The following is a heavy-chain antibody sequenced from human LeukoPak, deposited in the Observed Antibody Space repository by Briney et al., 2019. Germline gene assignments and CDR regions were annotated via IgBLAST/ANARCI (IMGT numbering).Heavy chain of an antibody. CDR3: ARDCEFCDLLFYMNV. CDR1: GGSITSNDYY. CDR2: MYYTGRT. Sequence: SETLSLTCTVSGGSITSNDYYWGWIRQPPGKGLEFIGSMYYTGRTYYNPSLKSRVTISVDTSKNQFSLRLSFVTAADTAVYYCARDCEFCDLLFYMNVWGKGTTVTVSS. J-gene: IGHJ6*03. V-gene: IGHV4-39*02. D-gene: IGHD3-16*01.